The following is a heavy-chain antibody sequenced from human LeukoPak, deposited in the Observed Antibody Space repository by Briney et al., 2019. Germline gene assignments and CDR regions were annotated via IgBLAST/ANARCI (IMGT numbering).Heavy chain of an antibody. CDR3: ARYPVDVVAATGYFDY. J-gene: IGHJ4*02. Sequence: SGTLSLTCAVSGGSISSSNWWSWVRQPPGKGLEWIGEIYHSGSTNYNPSLKSRVTISVDTSKNQFSLKLSSVTAADTAVYYCARYPVDVVAATGYFDYWGQGTLVTVSS. CDR1: GGSISSSNW. V-gene: IGHV4-4*02. D-gene: IGHD2-15*01. CDR2: IYHSGST.